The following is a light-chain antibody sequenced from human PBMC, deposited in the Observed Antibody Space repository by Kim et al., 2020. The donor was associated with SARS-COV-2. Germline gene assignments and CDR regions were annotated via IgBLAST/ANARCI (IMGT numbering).Light chain of an antibody. CDR3: QTWGTGIWV. J-gene: IGLJ3*02. CDR2: LNSDGSH. V-gene: IGLV4-69*01. CDR1: SGHSSYA. Sequence: QLVLTQSPSASASLGASVKLTCTLSSGHSSYAIAWHQQPEKGPRYLMKLNSDGSHSKGDGIPDRFSGSSSGAERYLTISSLQSEDEADYYCQTWGTGIWVFGGGTQLTVL.